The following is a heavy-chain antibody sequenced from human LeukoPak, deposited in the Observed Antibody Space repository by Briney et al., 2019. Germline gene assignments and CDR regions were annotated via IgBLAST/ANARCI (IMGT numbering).Heavy chain of an antibody. CDR1: GFTFSSYS. Sequence: KSGGSLRLSCAASGFTFSSYSMNWVRQAPGKGLEWVSSISSSSSYIYYADSVRGRFTISRDNAKNSLYLQMNSLRAEDTAVYYCARITGTTVGWFDPWGQGTLVTVSS. J-gene: IGHJ5*02. CDR3: ARITGTTVGWFDP. D-gene: IGHD1-20*01. V-gene: IGHV3-21*01. CDR2: ISSSSSYI.